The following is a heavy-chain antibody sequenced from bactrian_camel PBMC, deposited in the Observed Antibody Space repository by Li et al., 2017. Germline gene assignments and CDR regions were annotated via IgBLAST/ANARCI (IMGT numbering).Heavy chain of an antibody. J-gene: IGHJ4*01. D-gene: IGHD4*01. CDR2: IDDDGST. CDR1: GVTPSNNC. V-gene: IGHV3S26*01. CDR3: ASGPPTGTLATMLRKPQLWLN. Sequence: HVQLVESGGGSVEAGGSLRLSCATSGVTPSNNCMAWLRQAPGKEREGVAAIDDDGSTNYADSVKGRFTISKDNAKNTLYLQMDSLKPEDTAMYFCASGPPTGTLATMLRKPQLWLNWGQGTQVTVS.